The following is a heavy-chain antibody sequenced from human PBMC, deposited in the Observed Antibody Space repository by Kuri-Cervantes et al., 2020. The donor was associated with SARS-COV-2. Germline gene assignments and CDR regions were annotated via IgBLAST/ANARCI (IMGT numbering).Heavy chain of an antibody. CDR2: IYYSGST. D-gene: IGHD3-10*01. CDR1: GGSISSYY. V-gene: IGHV4-59*08. J-gene: IGHJ4*02. Sequence: GSLRLSCTVSGGSISSYYWSWIRQPPGKGLEWIGYIYYSGSTYYNPSLKSRVTISVDTSKNQFSLKLRCVTAADTAVYYCARHNYGSGLPDYWGQGTLVTVSS. CDR3: ARHNYGSGLPDY.